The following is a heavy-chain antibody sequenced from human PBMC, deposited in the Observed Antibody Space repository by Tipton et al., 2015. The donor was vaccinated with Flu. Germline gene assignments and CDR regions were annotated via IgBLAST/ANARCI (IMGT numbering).Heavy chain of an antibody. CDR3: AREMSRTNYDFWSGYYSDAFDI. CDR1: GFTVSSNY. J-gene: IGHJ3*02. V-gene: IGHV3-53*01. Sequence: QLVQSGGGLIQPGGSLRLSCAASGFTVSSNYMSWVRQAPGKGLEWVSVLYSGGSTFYADSVKGRFTISRDNSKNTLYLQMNSLRAEDTAVYYCAREMSRTNYDFWSGYYSDAFDIWGQGTMVTVSS. D-gene: IGHD3-3*01. CDR2: LYSGGST.